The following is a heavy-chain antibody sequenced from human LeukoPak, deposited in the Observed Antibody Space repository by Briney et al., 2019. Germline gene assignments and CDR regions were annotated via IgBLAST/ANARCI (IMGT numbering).Heavy chain of an antibody. V-gene: IGHV3-23*01. CDR2: ISGSGVST. CDR1: GFTFTSYA. J-gene: IGHJ6*02. D-gene: IGHD6-19*01. Sequence: GATLILSCPTSGFTFTSYAITLVPQAPGKGLDRLSAISGSGVSTYYADSVKGRFTISRDNSKNTLYLQMNSLRAADTAVYYCAKDSSGWYFYYYYGMDVWGQGTTVTVSS. CDR3: AKDSSGWYFYYYYGMDV.